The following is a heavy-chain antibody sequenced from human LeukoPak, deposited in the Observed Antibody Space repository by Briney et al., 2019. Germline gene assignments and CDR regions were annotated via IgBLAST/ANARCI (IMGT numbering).Heavy chain of an antibody. J-gene: IGHJ4*02. CDR3: AADQYDSSGYYNYFDY. Sequence: ASAKVSCKASGVTFTSTAVQWVRHGRRQRLGWRGWIVVGSGNKNYAQKFQERVTITRDMSTSKAYMELSSLRSEDTGVYYCAADQYDSSGYYNYFDYWGQGTLVTVSS. CDR1: GVTFTSTA. V-gene: IGHV1-58*01. CDR2: IVVGSGNK. D-gene: IGHD3-22*01.